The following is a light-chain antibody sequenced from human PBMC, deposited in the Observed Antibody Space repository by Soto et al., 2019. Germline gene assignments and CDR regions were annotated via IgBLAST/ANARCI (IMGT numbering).Light chain of an antibody. CDR3: AAWDDSLNGPV. CDR2: SSN. Sequence: QSVLTQPPSASRTPGQRVTISCSGSSSNIGINTVNWYQQLPGTAPKLLIYSSNQRPSGVPDRFSGSKSGTSASLAISGLQSEDEADYYCAAWDDSLNGPVFGTGTKLTVL. CDR1: SSNIGINT. J-gene: IGLJ1*01. V-gene: IGLV1-44*01.